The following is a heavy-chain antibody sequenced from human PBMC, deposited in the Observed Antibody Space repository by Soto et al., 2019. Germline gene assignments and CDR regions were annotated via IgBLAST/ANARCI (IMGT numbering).Heavy chain of an antibody. D-gene: IGHD3-10*01. CDR3: ARERRGPLDY. V-gene: IGHV3-30-3*01. Sequence: QVQLVESGGGVVQPGRSLRLSCAASGFTFSSYAMHWVRQGPGEGLEWVAVISYDGSNKYYADSVKGRFTISRDNSKNTLYLQMNSLRAEDTAVYYCARERRGPLDYWGQGTLVTVSS. J-gene: IGHJ4*02. CDR1: GFTFSSYA. CDR2: ISYDGSNK.